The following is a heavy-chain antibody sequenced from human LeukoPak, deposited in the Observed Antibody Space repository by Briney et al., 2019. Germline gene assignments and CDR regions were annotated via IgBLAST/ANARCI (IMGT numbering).Heavy chain of an antibody. V-gene: IGHV1-2*02. CDR2: INPNSGGT. CDR1: GDTFTGYY. D-gene: IGHD3-22*01. Sequence: ASVKVSCKASGDTFTGYYIHWVRQAPGQGLEWMGWINPNSGGTNYAQKFQGRVTMTRDTSISTAYMELSRLRSDHTAVYYCARPITGTMIVVPAYMDVWGKGTTVSISS. CDR3: ARPITGTMIVVPAYMDV. J-gene: IGHJ6*03.